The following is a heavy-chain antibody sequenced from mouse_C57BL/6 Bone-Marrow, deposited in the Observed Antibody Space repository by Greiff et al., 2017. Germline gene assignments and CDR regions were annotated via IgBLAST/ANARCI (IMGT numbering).Heavy chain of an antibody. Sequence: QVQLKESGAELARPGASVKLSCKASGYTFTSYGISWVKQRTGQGLEWIGEIYPRSGNTYYNEKFKGKATLTADKSSSTAYMELRSLTSEDSAVYFGAREGITPWFAYWGQGTLVTVSA. V-gene: IGHV1-81*01. J-gene: IGHJ3*01. CDR3: AREGITPWFAY. CDR1: GYTFTSYG. D-gene: IGHD1-1*01. CDR2: IYPRSGNT.